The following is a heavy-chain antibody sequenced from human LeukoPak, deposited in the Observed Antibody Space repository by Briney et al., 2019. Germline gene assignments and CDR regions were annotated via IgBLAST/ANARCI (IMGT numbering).Heavy chain of an antibody. D-gene: IGHD3-3*01. CDR2: IYYSGST. Sequence: NPSETLSLTCTVSGGSISSYYWSWIRQPPGKGRGWVGYIYYSGSTDYNPSPKSRVTISVDTSKNQFSLKLSSVTAADTAVYYCARAGSMFGVVVFDYWGQGTLVTVSS. CDR3: ARAGSMFGVVVFDY. CDR1: GGSISSYY. J-gene: IGHJ4*02. V-gene: IGHV4-59*01.